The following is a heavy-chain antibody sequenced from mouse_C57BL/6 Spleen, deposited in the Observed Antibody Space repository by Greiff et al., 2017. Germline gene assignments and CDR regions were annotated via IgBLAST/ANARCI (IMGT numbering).Heavy chain of an antibody. CDR2: ISYDGSN. CDR3: ASFYDGYYGAMDY. V-gene: IGHV3-6*01. J-gene: IGHJ4*01. D-gene: IGHD2-3*01. CDR1: GYSITSGYY. Sequence: ESGPGLVKPSQSLSLTCSVTGYSITSGYYWNWIRQFPGNKLEWMGYISYDGSNNYNPSLKNRISITRDTSKNQFFLKLNSVTTADTATYYCASFYDGYYGAMDYWGQGTSVTVSS.